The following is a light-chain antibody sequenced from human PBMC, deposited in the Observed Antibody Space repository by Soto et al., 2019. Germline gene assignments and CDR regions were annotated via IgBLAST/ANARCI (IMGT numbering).Light chain of an antibody. Sequence: EIVMTQSPATLSMSPGERATLSCRASQSVSSNLAWYQQKPGQAPRLLIYGASTRATGIPARFSGSGSGTEFTLNISSLQSEDFAGYYCQQYDNWPPITFGQGTRLEIK. CDR1: QSVSSN. CDR2: GAS. V-gene: IGKV3-15*01. CDR3: QQYDNWPPIT. J-gene: IGKJ5*01.